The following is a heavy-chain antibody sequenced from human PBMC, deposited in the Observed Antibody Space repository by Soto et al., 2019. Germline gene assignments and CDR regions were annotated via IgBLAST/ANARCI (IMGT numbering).Heavy chain of an antibody. V-gene: IGHV1-69*13. CDR2: IIPILGTA. CDR3: ARDLRTYYYDSSGSLGAFDI. J-gene: IGHJ3*02. D-gene: IGHD3-22*01. CDR1: GGTFSSYA. Sequence: SVKVSCKASGGTFSSYAISWVRQAPGQGLEWMGGIIPILGTANYAQKFQGRVTITADESTSTAYMELSSLRSEDTAVYYCARDLRTYYYDSSGSLGAFDIWGQGTMVTVSS.